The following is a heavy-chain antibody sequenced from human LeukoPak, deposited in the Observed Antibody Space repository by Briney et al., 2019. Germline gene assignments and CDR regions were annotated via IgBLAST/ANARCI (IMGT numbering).Heavy chain of an antibody. D-gene: IGHD3-16*02. V-gene: IGHV4-34*01. J-gene: IGHJ4*02. CDR1: GGSFSGYY. CDR3: ASSRGDYVWGSYRSGTLDY. CDR2: INHSGST. Sequence: SETLSLTCAVYGGSFSGYYWSWIRQPPGKGLEWIGEINHSGSTNYNPSLKSRVTISVDTSKNQFSLKLSSVTAADTAVYYCASSRGDYVWGSYRSGTLDYWGQGTLVTVSS.